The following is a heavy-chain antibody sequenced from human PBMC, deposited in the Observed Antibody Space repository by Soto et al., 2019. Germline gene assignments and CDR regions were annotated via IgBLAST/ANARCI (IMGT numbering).Heavy chain of an antibody. CDR3: ARQASYWHGGGGWFDP. J-gene: IGHJ5*02. CDR2: IGTQHDA. D-gene: IGHD2-8*02. Sequence: EVQLVESGGGLVQPGGSLRLSCAASGFTFSTYDMHWVRQPIGKGLEWVAAIGTQHDAYYPDSVRGRFTISRENAKNSLSLKMNSLRAGDTAVYYCARQASYWHGGGGWFDPWGQGTLVTVSS. V-gene: IGHV3-13*01. CDR1: GFTFSTYD.